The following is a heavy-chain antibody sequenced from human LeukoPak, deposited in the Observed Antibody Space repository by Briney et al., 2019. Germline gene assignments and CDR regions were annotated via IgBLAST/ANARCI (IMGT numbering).Heavy chain of an antibody. CDR2: IYYSGST. CDR3: ASQNYYDSSGKTHFDY. V-gene: IGHV4-39*01. D-gene: IGHD3-22*01. CDR1: GGSISSSSYY. J-gene: IGHJ4*02. Sequence: SETLSLTCTVSGGSISSSSYYWGWIRQPPGKGLEWIGSIYYSGSTYYNPSLKSRVTISVDTSKNQFSLKLSSVTAADTAVYYCASQNYYDSSGKTHFDYWGQGTLVTVSS.